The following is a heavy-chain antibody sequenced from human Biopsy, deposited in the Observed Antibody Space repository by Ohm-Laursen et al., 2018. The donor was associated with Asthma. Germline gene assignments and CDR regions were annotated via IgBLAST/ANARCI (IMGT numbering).Heavy chain of an antibody. CDR2: INAGDGNT. V-gene: IGHV1-3*01. CDR3: ARTYYDFLTGQVNDAFAL. D-gene: IGHD3-9*01. Sequence: ASVKVSCKASGYTFIHFAIHWVRQAPGQRLEWMGWINAGDGNTKYSQKFQGRVTITRDTSASTAYMDLRSLRPEDTAMYYCARTYYDFLTGQVNDAFALWGQGTMATVSS. J-gene: IGHJ3*01. CDR1: GYTFIHFA.